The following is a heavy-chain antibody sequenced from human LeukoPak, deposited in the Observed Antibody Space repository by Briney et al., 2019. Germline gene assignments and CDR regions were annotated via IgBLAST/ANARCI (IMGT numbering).Heavy chain of an antibody. D-gene: IGHD5-18*01. J-gene: IGHJ4*02. CDR2: INQAGSEK. V-gene: IGHV3-7*01. CDR3: AREGYRSVRYYFDY. Sequence: GGSLRLSCAASGFTFSNYWMSWVRQAPGKGLEWVANINQAGSEKYYVDSVKGRFTISRDNAKNSLYLQMNSLRAEDTAVYYCAREGYRSVRYYFDYWGQGALVTVSS. CDR1: GFTFSNYW.